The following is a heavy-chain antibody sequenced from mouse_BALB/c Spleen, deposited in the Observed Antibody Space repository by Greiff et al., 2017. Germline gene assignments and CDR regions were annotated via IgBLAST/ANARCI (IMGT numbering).Heavy chain of an antibody. CDR3: VRDGSSHQAWFAY. CDR1: GFSLTSYD. CDR2: IWTGGGT. J-gene: IGHJ3*01. V-gene: IGHV2-9-2*01. Sequence: VQLVESGPGLVAPSQSLSITCTVSGFSLTSYDISWIRQPPGKGLEWLGVIWTGGGTNYNSAFMSRLSISKDNSKSQVFLKMNSLQTDDTAIYYCVRDGSSHQAWFAYWGQGTLVTVSA. D-gene: IGHD1-1*01.